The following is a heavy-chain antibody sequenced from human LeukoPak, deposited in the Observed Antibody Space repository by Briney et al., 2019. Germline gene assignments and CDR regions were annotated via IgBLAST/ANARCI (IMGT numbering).Heavy chain of an antibody. J-gene: IGHJ4*02. CDR1: GFTFSSYA. V-gene: IGHV3-30*04. CDR3: ASGGLSYSSPTFDY. D-gene: IGHD6-13*01. Sequence: GGSLRLSCAASGFTFSSYAMHWVRQAPGKGLEWVAVISYDGSNKYYADSVKGRFTISRDNSKNTLYLQMNSLRAEDTAVYYCASGGLSYSSPTFDYWGQGTLVTVSS. CDR2: ISYDGSNK.